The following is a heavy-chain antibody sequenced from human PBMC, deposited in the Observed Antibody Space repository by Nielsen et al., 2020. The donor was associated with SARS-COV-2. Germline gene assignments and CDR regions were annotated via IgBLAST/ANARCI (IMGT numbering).Heavy chain of an antibody. CDR1: GYTFTSYD. J-gene: IGHJ4*02. V-gene: IGHV1-69*13. D-gene: IGHD6-19*01. Sequence: SVKVSCKASGYTFTSYDISWVRQAPGQGLEWMGGIIPIFGTANYAQKFQGRVTITADESTSTAYMELSSLRSEDTAVYYCARGGGYSSGWYSLLFFDYWGQGTLVTVSS. CDR3: ARGGGYSSGWYSLLFFDY. CDR2: IIPIFGTA.